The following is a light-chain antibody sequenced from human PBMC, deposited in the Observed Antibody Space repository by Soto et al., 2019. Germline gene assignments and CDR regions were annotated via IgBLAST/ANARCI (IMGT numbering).Light chain of an antibody. CDR3: QQYGSSPWYT. J-gene: IGKJ2*01. CDR2: DAS. CDR1: QSVSSSY. V-gene: IGKV3-20*01. Sequence: EIVLTQSPGTLSLSPGERATLSCRASQSVSSSYLAWYQQKPGQAPRLLIYDASSRATGIPDRFSGSGSGTDFTHTIRRLEPEDFAVYYCQQYGSSPWYTFGQGTKLEMK.